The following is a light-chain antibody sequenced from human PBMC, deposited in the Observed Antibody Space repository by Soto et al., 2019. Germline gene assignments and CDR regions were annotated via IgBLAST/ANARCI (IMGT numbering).Light chain of an antibody. V-gene: IGKV1-39*01. J-gene: IGKJ1*01. Sequence: DLQMTQSPSSLSASVGDRVTITCRASQSISSYLNWYQQKPGKAPKLLIYAASTRATGLPARFSGSGSGTEFTLTISSLQSEDFAVYSCQQYNNWPLTFGQGTKVDIK. CDR2: AAS. CDR1: QSISSY. CDR3: QQYNNWPLT.